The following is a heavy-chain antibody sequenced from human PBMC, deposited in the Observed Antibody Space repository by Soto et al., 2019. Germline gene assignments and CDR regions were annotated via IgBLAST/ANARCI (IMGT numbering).Heavy chain of an antibody. Sequence: GGSLRFSCAPSGFNFGSQAIHWVRQAPGKGLEWVAFISYDGSRKYYADSVKGRCTISRDNSKNTLYLQINSLTVEDTAIYYCARDLTDNYSLDSWGQGT. J-gene: IGHJ4*02. CDR2: ISYDGSRK. CDR3: ARDLTDNYSLDS. CDR1: GFNFGSQA. D-gene: IGHD4-4*01. V-gene: IGHV3-30-3*01.